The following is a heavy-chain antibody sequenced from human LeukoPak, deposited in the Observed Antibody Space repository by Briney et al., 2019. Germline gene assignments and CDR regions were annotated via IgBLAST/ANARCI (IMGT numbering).Heavy chain of an antibody. CDR3: AKNTALTGEFDS. CDR2: MNPNSGNT. J-gene: IGHJ4*02. V-gene: IGHV1-8*03. Sequence: SXXASGXXFTXYDXNWFRQXTXQXLEWMGWMNPNSGNTGYAQKFQGRVSLTRDTSISTAYMELSSLRSEDTAVYYCAKNTALTGEFDSWGQGTLVTVSS. D-gene: IGHD7-27*01. CDR1: GXXFTXYD.